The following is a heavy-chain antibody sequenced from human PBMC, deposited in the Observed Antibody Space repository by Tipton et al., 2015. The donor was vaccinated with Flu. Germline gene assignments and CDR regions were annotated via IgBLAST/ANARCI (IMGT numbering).Heavy chain of an antibody. CDR2: INPYNGDT. V-gene: IGHV1-2*02. D-gene: IGHD4-17*01. Sequence: QLVQSGAEVKKPGTSVKVSCTASGYTFTGYHIHWVRQAPGQGLEWMGWINPYNGDTDYEQKFQGRVTMTRDTSISKAYMELRRLRSDDTATYYCARVLYFDYGAYVHYYGMDVWGQGTTVSVYS. CDR1: GYTFTGYH. CDR3: ARVLYFDYGAYVHYYGMDV. J-gene: IGHJ6*02.